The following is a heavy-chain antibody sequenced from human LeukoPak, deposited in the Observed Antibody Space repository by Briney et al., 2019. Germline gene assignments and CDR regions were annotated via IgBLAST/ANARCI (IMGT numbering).Heavy chain of an antibody. J-gene: IGHJ5*02. V-gene: IGHV4-34*01. D-gene: IGHD2-2*01. CDR3: ARGRSRKYQLLRGFDP. CDR2: INHSGST. CDR1: GGSFSGYY. Sequence: PSETLSLTCAVYGGSFSGYYWSWIRQPPGKGLEWIGEINHSGSTNYNPSLKSRVTISVDTSKNQFSLKLSSVTAADTAVYYCARGRSRKYQLLRGFDPWGQGTLVTVSS.